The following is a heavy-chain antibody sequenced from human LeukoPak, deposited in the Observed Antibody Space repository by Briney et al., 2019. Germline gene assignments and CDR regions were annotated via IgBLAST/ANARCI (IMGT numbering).Heavy chain of an antibody. V-gene: IGHV4-61*09. CDR1: GGSISSGNYH. CDR3: ARVELATIS. Sequence: SETLSLTCTVSGGSISSGNYHWSWIRQPAGKGLEWIGHIYTTGNTNYNPSLNSRVTISVDTSKNQFSLQLSSVTATDTAMYYCARVELATISWGQGTLVTVSS. D-gene: IGHD5-24*01. CDR2: IYTTGNT. J-gene: IGHJ4*02.